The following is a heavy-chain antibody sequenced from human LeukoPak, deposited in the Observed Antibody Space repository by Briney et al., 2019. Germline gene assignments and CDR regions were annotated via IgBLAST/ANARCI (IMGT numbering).Heavy chain of an antibody. CDR2: ISSSRCYI. Sequence: GGSLRLSCAASGFPFSSYRMNWVPQAPGKGLEWVSSISSSRCYIYYADSVKGLFTISRDHAKNSLYLQMNSLRPEHTAVYYCARSVGYSSSRYEFDYWGQGTLVTVSS. V-gene: IGHV3-21*01. J-gene: IGHJ4*02. CDR1: GFPFSSYR. CDR3: ARSVGYSSSRYEFDY. D-gene: IGHD6-13*01.